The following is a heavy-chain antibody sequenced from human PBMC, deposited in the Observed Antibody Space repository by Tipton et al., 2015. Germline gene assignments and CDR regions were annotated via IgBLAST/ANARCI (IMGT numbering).Heavy chain of an antibody. CDR2: ISVYNGNT. CDR1: GYTFTDYG. D-gene: IGHD2-15*01. V-gene: IGHV1-18*01. Sequence: QSGPEVKKPGASVKVSCKASGYTFTDYGTTWVRQAPGQGLEWMGWISVYNGNTNYAEKFQGRVTLTTDTSTSTAYMELRSLRSDDTAVYYCARWAAYFDLWGRGTLVTVSS. CDR3: ARWAAYFDL. J-gene: IGHJ2*01.